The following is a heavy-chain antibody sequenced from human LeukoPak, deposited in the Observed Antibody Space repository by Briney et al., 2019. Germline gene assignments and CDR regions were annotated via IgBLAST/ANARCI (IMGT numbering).Heavy chain of an antibody. CDR2: IKQDGSEK. V-gene: IGHV3-7*01. CDR3: ASLYSSSWYFDY. CDR1: GFPVSSNS. Sequence: GGSLRLSCTVSGFPVSSNSMSWVRQAPGKGLEWVANIKQDGSEKYFVDSVKGRFTISRDNAKNSLYLQMNSLRAEDTAVYYCASLYSSSWYFDYWGQGPRSPSPQ. J-gene: IGHJ4*02. D-gene: IGHD6-13*01.